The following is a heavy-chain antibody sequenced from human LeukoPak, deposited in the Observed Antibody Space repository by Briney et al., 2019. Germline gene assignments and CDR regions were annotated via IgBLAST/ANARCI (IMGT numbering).Heavy chain of an antibody. V-gene: IGHV1-2*02. CDR3: ARAGSYYDFWSGYYNDAFDI. CDR1: GYTFTGYY. J-gene: IGHJ3*02. D-gene: IGHD3-3*01. CDR2: INPNSGGT. Sequence: GESLKISCKASGYTFTGYYMHWVRQAPGQGLEWMGWINPNSGGTNYAQKFQGRVTMTRDTSISTAYMELSRLRSDDTAVYYCARAGSYYDFWSGYYNDAFDIWGQGTMVTVSS.